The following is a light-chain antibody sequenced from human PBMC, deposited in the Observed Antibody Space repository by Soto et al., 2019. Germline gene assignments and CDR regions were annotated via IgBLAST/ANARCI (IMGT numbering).Light chain of an antibody. CDR1: QDIDSW. V-gene: IGKV1-12*01. J-gene: IGKJ4*01. CDR3: QQGNGFSLT. CDR2: AAI. Sequence: DIQMTQSPSSVSASIGDRVTITCRARQDIDSWLAWFQQKPGEAPRLLIYAAISLHSGVPSRFSGAGSGTDYSLTISSMQHYNFATFSCQQGNGFSLTFGGRTKVEIK.